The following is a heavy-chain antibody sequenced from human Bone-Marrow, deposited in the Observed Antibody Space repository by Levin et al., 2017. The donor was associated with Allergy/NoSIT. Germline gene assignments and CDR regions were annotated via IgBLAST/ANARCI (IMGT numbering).Heavy chain of an antibody. Sequence: LSLTCAASGLTVSGNYMSWVRQAPGKGLEWVSLIYSGGPTYYADSVKGRFTISRDNSKNTLYLQMNSLRVEDTAVYYCATDSYYESSGYYSYWNFDLWGRGTQVTVSS. CDR3: ATDSYYESSGYYSYWNFDL. J-gene: IGHJ2*01. CDR2: IYSGGPT. CDR1: GLTVSGNY. V-gene: IGHV3-53*01. D-gene: IGHD3-22*01.